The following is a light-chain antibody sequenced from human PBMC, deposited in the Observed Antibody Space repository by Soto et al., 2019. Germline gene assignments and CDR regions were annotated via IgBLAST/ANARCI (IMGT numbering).Light chain of an antibody. V-gene: IGKV3-11*01. CDR1: QSVSGY. CDR3: QQRSNWPPVFT. J-gene: IGKJ3*01. Sequence: EIVLTQSPATLSLSPGERATLSCRASQSVSGYLVWYQQKPGQAPRLLIYDASKRATGIPARFSGSGSGTDFTLTISSLDPEDFAVYYCQQRSNWPPVFTFGPGTKVDIK. CDR2: DAS.